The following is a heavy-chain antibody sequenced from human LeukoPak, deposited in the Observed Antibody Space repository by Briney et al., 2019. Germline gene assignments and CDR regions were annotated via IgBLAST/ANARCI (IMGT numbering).Heavy chain of an antibody. Sequence: ASVKVSCKASGYTFTSYDINWVRQATGQGLEWMGWMNPNSGNTGYAQKFQGRVTITRNTSISTAYMELSSLRSEDTAVYYCARERGGYSGYDLSVYYFDYWGQGTLVTVSS. CDR2: MNPNSGNT. CDR3: ARERGGYSGYDLSVYYFDY. J-gene: IGHJ4*02. D-gene: IGHD5-12*01. CDR1: GYTFTSYD. V-gene: IGHV1-8*03.